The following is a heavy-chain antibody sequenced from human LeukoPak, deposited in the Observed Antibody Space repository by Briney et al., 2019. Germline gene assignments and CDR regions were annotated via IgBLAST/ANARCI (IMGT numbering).Heavy chain of an antibody. CDR1: GYSFTSYW. CDR3: ARPENSYSSGWYVDY. J-gene: IGHJ4*02. D-gene: IGHD6-19*01. CDR2: IYPGDSDT. Sequence: GESRKISCKGSGYSFTSYWIGWVRQMPGKGLEWMGIIYPGDSDTRYSPSFQGQVTISADKSISTAYLQWSSLKASDTAMYYCARPENSYSSGWYVDYWGQGTLVTVSS. V-gene: IGHV5-51*01.